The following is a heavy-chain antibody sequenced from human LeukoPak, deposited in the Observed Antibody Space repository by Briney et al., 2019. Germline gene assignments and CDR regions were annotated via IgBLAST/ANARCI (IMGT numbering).Heavy chain of an antibody. CDR3: AELGITMIGGV. J-gene: IGHJ6*04. CDR1: GFTFSSNY. V-gene: IGHV3-53*01. CDR2: IYSGGST. Sequence: GGSLRLSCAASGFTFSSNYMSWARQAPGKGLEGVAVIYSGGSTYYTDSVKGPFTISRDNSKNTLYLQMNSLRAEDTAVYYCAELGITMIGGVWGKGTTVTISS. D-gene: IGHD3-10*02.